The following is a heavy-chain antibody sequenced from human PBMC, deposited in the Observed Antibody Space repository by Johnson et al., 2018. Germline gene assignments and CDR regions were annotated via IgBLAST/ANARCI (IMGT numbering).Heavy chain of an antibody. J-gene: IGHJ3*02. D-gene: IGHD4-17*01. CDR3: AKGEMTAVTTDAFDI. Sequence: PGASVKVSCKASGYTFTSYDINWVRQATGQGLEWMGWMNPNSGNTGYAQKFQGRVTITADESTSTAYMELSSLRSEDTAVFYCAKGEMTAVTTDAFDIWGQGTMVTVSS. CDR2: MNPNSGNT. V-gene: IGHV1-8*01. CDR1: GYTFTSYD.